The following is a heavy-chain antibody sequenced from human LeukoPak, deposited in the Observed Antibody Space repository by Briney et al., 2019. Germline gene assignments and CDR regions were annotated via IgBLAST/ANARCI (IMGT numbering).Heavy chain of an antibody. V-gene: IGHV4-31*03. Sequence: PSETLSLTCTVSGGSISSGGYYWSWIRQHPGKGLEWIGYIYYSGSTYYNPSLKSRVTISVDTSKNQFSLKLSSVTAADTAVYYCARDYYDSSGSSYFDYWGQGTLVTVSS. J-gene: IGHJ4*02. CDR1: GGSISSGGYY. CDR2: IYYSGST. CDR3: ARDYYDSSGSSYFDY. D-gene: IGHD3-22*01.